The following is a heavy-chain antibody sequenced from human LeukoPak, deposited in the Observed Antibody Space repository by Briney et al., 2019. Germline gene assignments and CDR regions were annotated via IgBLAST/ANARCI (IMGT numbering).Heavy chain of an antibody. J-gene: IGHJ2*01. CDR3: ARDRGIQLWLRYWYFDL. CDR1: EFSVGSNY. D-gene: IGHD5-18*01. CDR2: IYSGGST. V-gene: IGHV3-66*01. Sequence: GGSLRLSCAASEFSVGSNYMTWVRQAPGKGLEWVSLIYSGGSTYYADSVKGRFTISRDNSKNTLYLQMNSLRAEDTAVYYCARDRGIQLWLRYWYFDLWGRGTLVTVSS.